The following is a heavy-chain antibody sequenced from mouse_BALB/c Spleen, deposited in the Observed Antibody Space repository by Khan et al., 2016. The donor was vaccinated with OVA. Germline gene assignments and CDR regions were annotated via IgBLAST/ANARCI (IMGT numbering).Heavy chain of an antibody. CDR3: ARVGYNGTMDS. D-gene: IGHD4-1*01. Sequence: QVQLKESGPELKKPGETVKISCKASGYTFTNYGMNWVKQAPGKDLKWLGWINTYTGEPTYADDFTGRFAFSLETSASTAYLKINNLKNEDTATYCCARVGYNGTMDSWGQGTSVTVSS. CDR2: INTYTGEP. CDR1: GYTFTNYG. J-gene: IGHJ4*01. V-gene: IGHV9-3-1*01.